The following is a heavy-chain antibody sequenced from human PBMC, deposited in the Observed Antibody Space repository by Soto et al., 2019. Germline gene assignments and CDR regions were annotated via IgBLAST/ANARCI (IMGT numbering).Heavy chain of an antibody. Sequence: GGSLRLSCAASGFTFSNAWMSWVRQAPGKGLEWVGRIKSKTDGGTTDYAAPVKGRFTISRDDSKNTLYLQMNSLKTEDTAVYYCTTSRGSYYYYYGMDVWGQGTTVTVSS. CDR1: GFTFSNAW. V-gene: IGHV3-15*01. J-gene: IGHJ6*02. CDR2: IKSKTDGGTT. CDR3: TTSRGSYYYYYGMDV. D-gene: IGHD3-16*01.